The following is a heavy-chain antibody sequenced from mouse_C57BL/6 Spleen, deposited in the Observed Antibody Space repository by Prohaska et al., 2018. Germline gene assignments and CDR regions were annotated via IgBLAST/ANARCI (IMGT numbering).Heavy chain of an antibody. V-gene: IGHV1-82*01. Sequence: YAFSSSWMNWVKQRPGKGLEWIGRIYPGDGDTNYNGKFKGKATLTADTYFSTVYLQLSLLTSADSAVYISARWRTGTHYFAYWVHRTNLTASS. J-gene: IGHJ2*01. CDR3: ARWRTGTHYFAY. D-gene: IGHD4-1*01. CDR2: IYPGDGDT. CDR1: YAFSSSW.